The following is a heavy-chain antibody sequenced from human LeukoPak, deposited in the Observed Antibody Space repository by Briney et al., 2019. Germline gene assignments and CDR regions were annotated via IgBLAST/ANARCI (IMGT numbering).Heavy chain of an antibody. D-gene: IGHD3-10*01. CDR2: INHSGST. V-gene: IGHV4-34*01. J-gene: IGHJ5*02. CDR1: GGSFSGYY. CDR3: ARRTITMVRGVSNWFDP. Sequence: SETLSLTCAVYGGSFSGYYWSWIRQPPGKGLEWIGEINHSGSTNYNPSLKSRVTISVGTSKNQFSLKLSSVTAADTAVYYCARRTITMVRGVSNWFDPWGQGTLVTVSS.